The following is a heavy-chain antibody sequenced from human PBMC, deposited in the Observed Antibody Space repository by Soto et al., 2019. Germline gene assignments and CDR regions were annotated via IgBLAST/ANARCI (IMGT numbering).Heavy chain of an antibody. J-gene: IGHJ4*02. V-gene: IGHV3-23*01. CDR2: ISASGGST. Sequence: PGGSLRLSCAASGFTFSIYAMSWVRQAPGKGLECVSCISASGGSTYYADSVKGRFTISRDYSKNTLYLQMNSLGADDTAVYYCAKGSSSEREASGLFDYSGQGTLGTFSS. CDR3: AKGSSSEREASGLFDY. CDR1: GFTFSIYA.